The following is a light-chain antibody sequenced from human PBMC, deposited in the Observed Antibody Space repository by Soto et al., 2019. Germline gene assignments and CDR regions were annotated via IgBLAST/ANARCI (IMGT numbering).Light chain of an antibody. Sequence: QSVLTQPPSASGTPGQRVTISCSGSSSNIGTNTVTWYQQLPGAAPKLLIYSDNQRASGVPDRFSGSKSGTSASLAISGLQSEDEADYYCAAWDVSLVVFGGGNKLTVL. V-gene: IGLV1-44*01. CDR3: AAWDVSLVV. CDR1: SSNIGTNT. CDR2: SDN. J-gene: IGLJ2*01.